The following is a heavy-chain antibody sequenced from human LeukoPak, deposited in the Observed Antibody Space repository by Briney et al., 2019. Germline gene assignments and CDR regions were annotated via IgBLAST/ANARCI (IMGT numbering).Heavy chain of an antibody. Sequence: SETLSLTCTVSGGSISSSSYYWGWIRQPPGKGLEWIGNIYYSGSTYYNPSLKSRVTISVDTSKNQFSLKLLSVTAADTAVYYCARAQDFSDSSDPNYLDFWGQGILVTVSS. CDR3: ARAQDFSDSSDPNYLDF. D-gene: IGHD3-22*01. V-gene: IGHV4-39*07. CDR2: IYYSGST. CDR1: GGSISSSSYY. J-gene: IGHJ4*02.